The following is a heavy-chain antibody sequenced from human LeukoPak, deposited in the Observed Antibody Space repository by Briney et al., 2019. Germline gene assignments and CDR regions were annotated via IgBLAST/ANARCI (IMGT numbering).Heavy chain of an antibody. CDR1: GGSISTSY. CDR2: INHRGST. Sequence: SETLSLTCPVAGGSISTSYWSWISQPPGKGLEWIGEINHRGSTNSNPSLTSRVTISIDTSKIQFSLKPTSVTAAETAVYSCELWPPSYGLAVWGQGSTVIVSS. J-gene: IGHJ6*02. D-gene: IGHD5-18*01. V-gene: IGHV4-34*01. CDR3: ELWPPSYGLAV.